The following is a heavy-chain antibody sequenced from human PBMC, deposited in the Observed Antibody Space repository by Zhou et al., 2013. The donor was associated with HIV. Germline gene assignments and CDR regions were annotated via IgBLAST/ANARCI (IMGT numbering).Heavy chain of an antibody. CDR1: GGSISSHY. CDR2: IYYTGST. Sequence: QVHLQESGPGLVKPSETLSLTCTVSGGSISSHYWSWIRQPPGKGLEWIGYIYYTGSTNYNPSLKSRVTISVDTSKNHFSLKLNSVTAADTAVYYCARGNYDYDIYYYYYMDVWGKGTTVTVSS. V-gene: IGHV4-59*11. CDR3: ARGNYDYDIYYYYYMDV. J-gene: IGHJ6*03. D-gene: IGHD4-4*01.